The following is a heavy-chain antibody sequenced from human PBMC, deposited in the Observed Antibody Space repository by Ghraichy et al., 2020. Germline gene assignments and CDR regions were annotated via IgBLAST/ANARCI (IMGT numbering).Heavy chain of an antibody. CDR3: ARTTGDAGYSDYGMDV. J-gene: IGHJ6*02. CDR2: INPNSGGT. CDR1: GYTFTGYY. Sequence: ASVKVSCKASGYTFTGYYMHWVRQAPGQGLEWMGWINPNSGGTNYAQKFQGRGTMTRDTSISTAYMELSRLRSDDTAVYYCARTTGDAGYSDYGMDVWGQGTTVTVSS. D-gene: IGHD5-12*01. V-gene: IGHV1-2*02.